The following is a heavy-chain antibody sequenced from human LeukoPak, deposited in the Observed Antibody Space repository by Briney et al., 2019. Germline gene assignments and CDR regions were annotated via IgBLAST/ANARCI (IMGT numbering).Heavy chain of an antibody. CDR1: GFSFSSYW. D-gene: IGHD5-24*01. V-gene: IGHV3-7*01. CDR2: INQDGSEK. J-gene: IGHJ4*02. CDR3: ARRDGYNTFYFEY. Sequence: GGSLRLSCAASGFSFSSYWMSWVRQAPGKGLEWVANINQDGSEKYYVGSVKGRFTISRDNAKNSLHLQMNSLRAEDTAVYYCARRDGYNTFYFEYWGQGTLVTVSS.